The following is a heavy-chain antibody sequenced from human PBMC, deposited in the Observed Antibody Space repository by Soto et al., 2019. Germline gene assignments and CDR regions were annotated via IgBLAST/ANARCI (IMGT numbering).Heavy chain of an antibody. V-gene: IGHV1-8*01. CDR1: GYTFTSYD. J-gene: IGHJ3*02. CDR3: ARVVHGCNNGVCYNDAFDI. Sequence: ASVRVSCKASGYTFTSYDINWVRQATLRVLEWMVCMNPNSGNTGYAQKFQGRVTMTRNTSISTAYMELSSLRSEETAVYYCARVVHGCNNGVCYNDAFDIWGPGTMVTLSS. CDR2: MNPNSGNT. D-gene: IGHD2-8*01.